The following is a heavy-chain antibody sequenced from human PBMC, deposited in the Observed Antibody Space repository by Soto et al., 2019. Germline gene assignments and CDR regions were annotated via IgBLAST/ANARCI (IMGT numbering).Heavy chain of an antibody. CDR1: GFTFSGYS. V-gene: IGHV3-21*01. J-gene: IGHJ6*02. D-gene: IGHD2-8*01. CDR3: ARGFRNGFNV. Sequence: EVQLVESGGGLVKPGGSLRLSCVASGFTFSGYSINWVRQAPGKGLEWVSYISGPSIYIYYADSVKGRFTISGDNAKSAVYLQMNSLRAEDTAVYYCARGFRNGFNVWGQGTTVSVSS. CDR2: ISGPSIYI.